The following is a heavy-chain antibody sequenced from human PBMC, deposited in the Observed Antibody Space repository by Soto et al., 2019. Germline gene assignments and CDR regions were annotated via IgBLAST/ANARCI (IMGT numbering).Heavy chain of an antibody. V-gene: IGHV3-23*01. Sequence: EVQLLESGGGLVQPGGSLRLSCAASGFTFSSYAMSWVRQAPGKGLEWVSAISGSGGSTYYADSVKGRFTISRDNSKNTLYLKMNSLRAEDTAVYYCAKDFDYCSSTSCYVDAFDIWGQGTMVTVSS. CDR1: GFTFSSYA. CDR2: ISGSGGST. J-gene: IGHJ3*02. CDR3: AKDFDYCSSTSCYVDAFDI. D-gene: IGHD2-2*01.